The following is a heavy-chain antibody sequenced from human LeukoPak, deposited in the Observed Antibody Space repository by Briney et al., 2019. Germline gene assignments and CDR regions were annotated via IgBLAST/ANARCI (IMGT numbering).Heavy chain of an antibody. CDR2: INHNGNVN. CDR1: GFTFSSYW. V-gene: IGHV3-7*01. Sequence: GGSLRLSCTASGFTFSSYWMNWARQAPGKGLEWVASINHNGNVNYYVDSVKGRFTISRDNAENSLYLQMNSLRVEDTAFYYCARDLAYSRLDYWGQGMLVTVSS. D-gene: IGHD5-18*01. CDR3: ARDLAYSRLDY. J-gene: IGHJ4*02.